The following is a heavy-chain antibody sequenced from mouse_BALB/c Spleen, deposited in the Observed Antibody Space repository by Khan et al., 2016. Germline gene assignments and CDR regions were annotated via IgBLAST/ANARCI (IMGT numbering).Heavy chain of an antibody. Sequence: EVQLQESGPSLVKPSQTLSLTCSVTGDSITSGNWNWIRKFPGNKLEYLGYISYSGNTYYNPSLKSRISITRDTSKNEYYLQLNSVTTEDTATYYCASAYGYNIGYFDVWGAGTTVTVSS. D-gene: IGHD1-1*01. V-gene: IGHV3-8*02. CDR1: GDSITSGN. CDR2: ISYSGNT. CDR3: ASAYGYNIGYFDV. J-gene: IGHJ1*01.